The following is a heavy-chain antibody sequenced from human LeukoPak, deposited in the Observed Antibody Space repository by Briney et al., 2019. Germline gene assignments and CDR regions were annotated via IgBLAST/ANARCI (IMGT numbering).Heavy chain of an antibody. V-gene: IGHV1-2*06. CDR1: GYTFTDYY. Sequence: ASVKVSCKASGYTFTDYYMHWVRQAPGQGLQWMGRINPKTGGTNYAQKFQGRVTMTGDTSISTAYMELTRLGSDDTAVYYCARRVQTTVVFDYWGQGTLVTVSS. D-gene: IGHD4/OR15-4a*01. CDR3: ARRVQTTVVFDY. J-gene: IGHJ4*02. CDR2: INPKTGGT.